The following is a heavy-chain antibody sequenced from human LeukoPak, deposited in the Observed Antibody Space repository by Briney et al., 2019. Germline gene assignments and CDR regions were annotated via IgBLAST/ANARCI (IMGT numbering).Heavy chain of an antibody. CDR3: ARQSRGDYYYYGY. CDR2: TYYRSKWYN. J-gene: IGHJ4*02. Sequence: SQTLSLSCAISGDSVSSNSAAWNWIRQSPSRGLEWLGRTYYRSKWYNDYAVSVKSRITINPDTSKNQFSLKLSSVTAADTAVYYCARQSRGDYYYYGYWGQGTLVTVSS. D-gene: IGHD4-17*01. V-gene: IGHV6-1*01. CDR1: GDSVSSNSAA.